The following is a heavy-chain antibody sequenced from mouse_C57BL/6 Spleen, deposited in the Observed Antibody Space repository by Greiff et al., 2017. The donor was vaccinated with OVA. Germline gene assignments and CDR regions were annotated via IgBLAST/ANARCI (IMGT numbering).Heavy chain of an antibody. CDR3: ARVYGSRGAMDY. V-gene: IGHV5-4*03. D-gene: IGHD1-1*01. CDR1: GFTFSSYA. CDR2: ISDGGSYT. Sequence: EVKLMESGGGLVKPGGSLKLSCAASGFTFSSYAMSWVRQTPEKRLEWVATISDGGSYTYYPDNVKGRFTISRDNAKNNLYLQMSHLKSEDTAMYYCARVYGSRGAMDYWGQGTSVTVSS. J-gene: IGHJ4*01.